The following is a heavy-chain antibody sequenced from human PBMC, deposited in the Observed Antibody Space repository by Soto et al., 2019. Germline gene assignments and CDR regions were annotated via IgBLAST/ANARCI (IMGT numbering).Heavy chain of an antibody. J-gene: IGHJ4*02. CDR1: GYGFTTYG. Sequence: QAHLVQSGAEVKKPGASVKVSCKGSGYGFTTYGIIWVRQAPGQGLERMAWISAHNGNTNYAQKLQGRVTVTRDTSTSTAYMELRSLRSDDTAVYYCARGRYGDYWGQGALVTVSS. CDR2: ISAHNGNT. CDR3: ARGRYGDY. D-gene: IGHD1-1*01. V-gene: IGHV1-18*01.